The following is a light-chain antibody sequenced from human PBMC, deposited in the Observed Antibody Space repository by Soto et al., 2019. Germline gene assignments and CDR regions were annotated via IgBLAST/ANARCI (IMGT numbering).Light chain of an antibody. CDR2: AAS. CDR3: QQTSSFPLT. J-gene: IGKJ4*01. V-gene: IGKV1-12*01. CDR1: QGLVNW. Sequence: DIQVTQSPSSVSASVGDRVTITCRASQGLVNWLAWYQQKPGKAPKLLIYAASSFQSGVRSRFRSAGSGTDFTLTIISLPPEDCTTNYCQQTSSFPLTFGGRTKVEIK.